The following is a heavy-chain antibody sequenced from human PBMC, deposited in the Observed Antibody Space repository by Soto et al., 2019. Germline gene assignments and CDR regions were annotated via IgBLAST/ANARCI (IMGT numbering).Heavy chain of an antibody. CDR2: ISASSSYI. CDR1: GFTFSSYS. Sequence: EVQLVESGGGLVKPGGSLRLSCAASGFTFSSYSMNWVRQAPGKGLEWVSSISASSSYIYYADSVKGRFTVPRDNAKNSLYLQINSLRDEDTAVYYCARGSIVATSLTPFDFWGQGTLFIVSS. CDR3: ARGSIVATSLTPFDF. V-gene: IGHV3-21*01. D-gene: IGHD5-12*01. J-gene: IGHJ4*02.